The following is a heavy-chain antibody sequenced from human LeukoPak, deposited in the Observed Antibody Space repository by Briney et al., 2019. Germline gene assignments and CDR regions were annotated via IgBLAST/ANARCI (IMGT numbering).Heavy chain of an antibody. D-gene: IGHD6-6*01. CDR2: INTSGGST. J-gene: IGHJ4*02. CDR3: ARRIAAREGFDY. Sequence: ASVKVSSKASGYTFTIYYMHWVRHTPEQGVERMGIINTSGGSTSNAKKFPGRVTMTRDTSTSTVYMELSSLRSEDTAVYYCARRIAAREGFDYWGQGTLVTVSS. V-gene: IGHV1-46*01. CDR1: GYTFTIYY.